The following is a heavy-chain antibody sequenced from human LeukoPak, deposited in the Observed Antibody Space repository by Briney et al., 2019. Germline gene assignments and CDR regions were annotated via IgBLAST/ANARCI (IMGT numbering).Heavy chain of an antibody. D-gene: IGHD3-22*01. CDR3: ARGEYYYDSSGYYRR. V-gene: IGHV4-34*01. CDR1: GGSFSGYY. CDR2: INLSGST. J-gene: IGHJ4*02. Sequence: PSETLSLTCAVYGGSFSGYYWSWIRQPPGKGLEWIGEINLSGSTNYNPSLKSRVTISVDTSKNQFSLKLSSVTAADTAVYYCARGEYYYDSSGYYRRWGQGTLVTVSS.